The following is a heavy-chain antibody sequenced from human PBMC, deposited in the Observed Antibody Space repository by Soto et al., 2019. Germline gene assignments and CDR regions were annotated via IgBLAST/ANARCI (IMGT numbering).Heavy chain of an antibody. D-gene: IGHD5-18*01. J-gene: IGHJ6*02. CDR1: GFTFSNAW. CDR2: IKSKTDGGTT. Sequence: EVQLVESGGGLVKPGGSLRLSCAASGFTFSNAWMNWVRQAPGKGLEWVGRIKSKTDGGTTDYAAPVKGRFTISRDDSKNTLYLQMNSLKPEDTAVYYCTTDHSYATHPTYGMDVWGQGTTVTVSS. V-gene: IGHV3-15*07. CDR3: TTDHSYATHPTYGMDV.